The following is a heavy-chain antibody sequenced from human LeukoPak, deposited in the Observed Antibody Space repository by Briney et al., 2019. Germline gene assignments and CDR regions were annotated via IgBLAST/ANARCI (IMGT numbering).Heavy chain of an antibody. J-gene: IGHJ3*02. Sequence: SETLSLTCTVSGGSISSYYWSWIRQPPGKGLEWIGYIYTSGSTNYSPSLKSRVTMSVDTSKNQFSLKLSSVTAADTAVYYCASAVQLERHDAFDIWGQGTMVTVSS. CDR1: GGSISSYY. V-gene: IGHV4-4*08. D-gene: IGHD1-1*01. CDR3: ASAVQLERHDAFDI. CDR2: IYTSGST.